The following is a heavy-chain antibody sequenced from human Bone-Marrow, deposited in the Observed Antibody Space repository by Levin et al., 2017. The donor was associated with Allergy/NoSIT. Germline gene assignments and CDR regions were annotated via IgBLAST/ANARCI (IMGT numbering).Heavy chain of an antibody. CDR2: IYYSGST. D-gene: IGHD5-24*01. V-gene: IGHV4-39*01. CDR1: GGSISSSSYY. Sequence: SETLSLTCTVSGGSISSSSYYWGWIRQPPGKGLEWIGSIYYSGSTYYNPSLKSRVTISVDTSKNQFSLKLSSVTAADTAVYYCARHGSSWAERWLQLLDAFDIWGQGTMVTVSS. J-gene: IGHJ3*02. CDR3: ARHGSSWAERWLQLLDAFDI.